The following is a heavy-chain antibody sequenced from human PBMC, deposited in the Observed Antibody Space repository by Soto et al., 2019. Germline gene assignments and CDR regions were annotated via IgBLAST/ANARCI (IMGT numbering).Heavy chain of an antibody. CDR3: AKAGDIVVVVAATFDS. CDR1: GFTFISYA. CDR2: ISGSGGST. Sequence: EVQLLESGGGLVQPGGSLRLSCAASGFTFISYAMSWVRQAPGKGLEWVSAISGSGGSTYYADSFKGRFTISSDNSKNTLYLQMNSLRAEDTAVYYCAKAGDIVVVVAATFDSWGQGTLVTVSS. J-gene: IGHJ4*02. D-gene: IGHD2-15*01. V-gene: IGHV3-23*01.